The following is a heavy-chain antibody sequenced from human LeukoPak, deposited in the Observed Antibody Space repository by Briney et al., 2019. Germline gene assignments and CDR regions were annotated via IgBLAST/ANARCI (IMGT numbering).Heavy chain of an antibody. CDR1: GFTFSSYG. J-gene: IGHJ5*02. CDR2: ISYDGSNK. V-gene: IGHV3-30*18. CDR3: AKDPYGDYMSGNWFDP. D-gene: IGHD4-17*01. Sequence: GGSLRLSCAASGFTFSSYGMHWVRQAPGKGLEWVAVISYDGSNKYYADSVKGRFTISRDNSKNTLYRQMNRLRAEDTAVYYCAKDPYGDYMSGNWFDPWGQGTLVTVSS.